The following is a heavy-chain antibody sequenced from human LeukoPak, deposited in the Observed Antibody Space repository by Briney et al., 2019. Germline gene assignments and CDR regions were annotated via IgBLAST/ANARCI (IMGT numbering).Heavy chain of an antibody. J-gene: IGHJ4*02. CDR1: GGSISSGSYY. D-gene: IGHD5-18*01. V-gene: IGHV4-61*02. CDR2: IYTSGST. CDR3: ARKIIGYRWGYDY. Sequence: SETLSLTCTVSGGSISSGSYYWSWIRQPAGKGLEWIGRIYTSGSTNYNPSLKSRVTISVDTSKNQFSLKLSSVTAADTAVYYCARKIIGYRWGYDYWGQGTLVTVSS.